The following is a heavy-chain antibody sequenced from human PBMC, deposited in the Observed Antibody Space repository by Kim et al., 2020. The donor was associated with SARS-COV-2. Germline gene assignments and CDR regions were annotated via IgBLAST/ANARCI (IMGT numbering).Heavy chain of an antibody. CDR2: IYYSGST. J-gene: IGHJ4*02. CDR1: GGSISSYY. D-gene: IGHD6-13*01. V-gene: IGHV4-59*01. Sequence: SETLSLTCTVSGGSISSYYWSWIRQPPGKGLEWIGYIYYSGSTNYNPSLKSRVTISVDTSKNQFSLKLSSVTAADTAVYYCARVIAAAGIGLDYWGQGTLVTVSS. CDR3: ARVIAAAGIGLDY.